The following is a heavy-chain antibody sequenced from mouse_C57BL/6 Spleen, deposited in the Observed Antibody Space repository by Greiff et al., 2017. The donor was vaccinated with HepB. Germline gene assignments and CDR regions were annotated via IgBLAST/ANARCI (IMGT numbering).Heavy chain of an antibody. Sequence: VHLVESGPELVKPGASVKISCKASGYAFSSSWMNWVKQRPGKGLEWIGRIYPGDGDTNYNGKFKGKATLTADKSSSTAYMQLSSLTSEDSAVYFCARDYYGSSNYFDCWGQGTTLTVSS. V-gene: IGHV1-82*01. CDR2: IYPGDGDT. D-gene: IGHD1-1*01. J-gene: IGHJ2*01. CDR1: GYAFSSSW. CDR3: ARDYYGSSNYFDC.